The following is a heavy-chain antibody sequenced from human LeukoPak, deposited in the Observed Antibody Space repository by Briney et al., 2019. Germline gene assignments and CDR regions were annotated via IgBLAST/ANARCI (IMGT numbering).Heavy chain of an antibody. J-gene: IGHJ5*02. CDR2: IYFSGGT. CDR3: ARQVTLYCSGGSCLTFDP. CDR1: GDSISSSNCY. V-gene: IGHV4-39*01. D-gene: IGHD2-15*01. Sequence: SETLSLTCTVSGDSISSSNCYWGWIRQPPGKGLEWIGSIYFSGGTYYNASLKSRVTISVDTSKNQFSLKLSSVTAADTAVYYCARQVTLYCSGGSCLTFDPWGQGTLVTVSS.